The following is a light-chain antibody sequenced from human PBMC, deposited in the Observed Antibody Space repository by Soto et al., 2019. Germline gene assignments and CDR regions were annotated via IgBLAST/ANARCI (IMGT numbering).Light chain of an antibody. V-gene: IGKV1-5*01. CDR2: DAS. Sequence: DIQLTQSPSTLSASVGDRVTITCRASQSISTWLAWYQQKAGKAPRLLIYDASSLESGVPSRFSGSGSGTEFTLTISSLQPDDFATYYCQQYNHPLTFGGGTEVDIK. CDR1: QSISTW. CDR3: QQYNHPLT. J-gene: IGKJ4*01.